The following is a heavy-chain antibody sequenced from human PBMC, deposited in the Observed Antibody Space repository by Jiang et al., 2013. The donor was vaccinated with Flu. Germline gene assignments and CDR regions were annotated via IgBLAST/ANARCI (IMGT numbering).Heavy chain of an antibody. Sequence: VQLLESGGGLVQPGGSLRLSCAASGFTVSDNFMTWVRQAPGKGLEWVSIIYSAGATYYADSVRGRFTISRDTSKNTLFLHMNSLRADDTAVYYCARDRQVDASGYYYYYYGMDVVGQGTTVTVSS. CDR2: IYSAGAT. CDR3: ARDRQVDASGYYYYYYGMDV. V-gene: IGHV3-66*01. D-gene: IGHD5-12*01. CDR1: GFTVSDNF. J-gene: IGHJ6*02.